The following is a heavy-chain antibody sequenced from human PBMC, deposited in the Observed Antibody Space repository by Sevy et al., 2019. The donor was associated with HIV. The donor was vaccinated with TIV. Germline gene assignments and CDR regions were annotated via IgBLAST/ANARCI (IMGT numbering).Heavy chain of an antibody. CDR1: GGSISSYY. Sequence: SETLSLTCTVSGGSISSYYWSWIRQPAGKGLEWIGRIYTSGSTNYNPSLKSRVTMSVDTSKNQFSLKLSSVTAADTAVYYCARDPVPIIWFGELLLKDYYGMDVWGQGTTVTVSS. CDR2: IYTSGST. D-gene: IGHD3-10*01. J-gene: IGHJ6*02. V-gene: IGHV4-4*07. CDR3: ARDPVPIIWFGELLLKDYYGMDV.